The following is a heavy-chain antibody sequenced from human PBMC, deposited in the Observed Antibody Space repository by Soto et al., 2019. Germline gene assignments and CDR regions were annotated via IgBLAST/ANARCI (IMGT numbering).Heavy chain of an antibody. J-gene: IGHJ6*02. CDR2: ISSGGNT. Sequence: QLLESGGGLVQPGGSLRLSCEASGFSFSRNAMSWVRQAPGKGLEWVSSISSGGNTYYAGSVKGRFTISRDNSKNTQSLQMTSLGAEDTAVYYCATLGYCTGGTCYLDYYYGVDVWGQGTTVTVS. D-gene: IGHD2-15*01. CDR3: ATLGYCTGGTCYLDYYYGVDV. V-gene: IGHV3-23*01. CDR1: GFSFSRNA.